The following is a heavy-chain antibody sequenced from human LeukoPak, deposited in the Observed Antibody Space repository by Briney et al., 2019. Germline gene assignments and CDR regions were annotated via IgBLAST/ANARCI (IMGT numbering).Heavy chain of an antibody. CDR1: GGTFSSYA. V-gene: IGHV1-46*01. D-gene: IGHD3-10*01. Sequence: ASVKVSCKASGGTFSSYAISWVRQAPGQGLEWMGIINPSGGSASYAQKFQGRVTMTRDTSTSKVYMELSRLRSEDTAVYYCATEGWFGAFDYWGQGTLVTVSS. CDR2: INPSGGSA. CDR3: ATEGWFGAFDY. J-gene: IGHJ4*02.